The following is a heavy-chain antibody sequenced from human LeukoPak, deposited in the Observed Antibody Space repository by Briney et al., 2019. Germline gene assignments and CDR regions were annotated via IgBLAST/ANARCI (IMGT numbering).Heavy chain of an antibody. V-gene: IGHV4-59*01. J-gene: IGHJ5*02. CDR1: GGSFSGYY. D-gene: IGHD6-19*01. CDR3: ARQGYSSGWYNWFDP. CDR2: IYHSGST. Sequence: PSETLSPTCAVYGGSFSGYYWSWIRQPPGKGLEWIGYIYHSGSTNYNPSLKSRVTISVDTSRNQFSLKLSSVTAADTAVYYCARQGYSSGWYNWFDPWGQGTLVTVSS.